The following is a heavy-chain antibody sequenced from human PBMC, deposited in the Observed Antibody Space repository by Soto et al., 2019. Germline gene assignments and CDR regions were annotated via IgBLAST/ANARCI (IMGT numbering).Heavy chain of an antibody. CDR2: IYWDDDK. CDR1: GFSLSTSGVG. Sequence: QITLKESGPTLVKPTQTLTLTCTLSGFSLSTSGVGVGWIRQPPGKALEWLALIYWDDDKRYSPSLKSRLTTTTDTSKNQVVLTMTNMDPVDTATYYCAPRRAPLAGPSGYYYYYYYMDVWGKGTTVTVSS. CDR3: APRRAPLAGPSGYYYYYYYMDV. D-gene: IGHD6-19*01. J-gene: IGHJ6*03. V-gene: IGHV2-5*02.